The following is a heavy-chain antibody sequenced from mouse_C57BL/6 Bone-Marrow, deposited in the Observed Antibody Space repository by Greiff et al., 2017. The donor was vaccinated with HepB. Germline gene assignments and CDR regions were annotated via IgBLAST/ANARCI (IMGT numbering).Heavy chain of an antibody. CDR1: GYTFTSYW. CDR3: GGDYGSSYFDY. D-gene: IGHD1-1*01. CDR2: INPSSGYT. V-gene: IGHV1-7*01. J-gene: IGHJ2*01. Sequence: QVQLKQSGAELAKPGASVKLSCKASGYTFTSYWMHWVKQRPGQGLEWIGYINPSSGYTKYNQKFKDKATLTADKSTSTAYMQLSSLTYEDSAVYYCGGDYGSSYFDYWGQGTTLTVSS.